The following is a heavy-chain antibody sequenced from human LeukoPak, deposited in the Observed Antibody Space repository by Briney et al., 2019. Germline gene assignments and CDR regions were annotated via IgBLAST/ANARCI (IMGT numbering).Heavy chain of an antibody. J-gene: IGHJ3*02. D-gene: IGHD3-10*01. CDR1: GGSISSYY. V-gene: IGHV4-4*07. CDR2: IYTSVST. Sequence: SETLSLTCTVSGGSISSYYWSWSRQPAGKGLEWIGRIYTSVSTNYNPSLKSRVTMSVDTSKNQFSLKLSSVTAADTAVYYCASFSTMVRGVSGAFDIWGRGTMVTVSS. CDR3: ASFSTMVRGVSGAFDI.